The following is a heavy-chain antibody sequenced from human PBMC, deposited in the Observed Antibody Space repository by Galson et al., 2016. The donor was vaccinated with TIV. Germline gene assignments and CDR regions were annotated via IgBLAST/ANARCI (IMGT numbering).Heavy chain of an antibody. CDR2: VIPMFGTS. J-gene: IGHJ4*02. Sequence: SVKVSCKASGGTFSSHAISWVRQAPGQGLEWVGGVIPMFGTSIYAQELQGRITIIADKSSGTAYMELRRLISDDTAVYYCARVNWARAFDYWGQGTQATVSS. V-gene: IGHV1-69*06. CDR1: GGTFSSHA. CDR3: ARVNWARAFDY. D-gene: IGHD7-27*01.